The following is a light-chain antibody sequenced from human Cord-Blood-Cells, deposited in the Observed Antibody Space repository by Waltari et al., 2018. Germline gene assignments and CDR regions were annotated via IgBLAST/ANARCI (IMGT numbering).Light chain of an antibody. J-gene: IGKJ4*01. CDR2: DAS. Sequence: DMTMTQSPSSLSASVGERVTITCQASQDISNYLNWYQQKPGKAPKLQIYDASNLETGVPSRFSGSGSGTDFTFTISSLQPEDIATYYCQQYDNLPLTFGGGTKVEIK. CDR3: QQYDNLPLT. V-gene: IGKV1-33*01. CDR1: QDISNY.